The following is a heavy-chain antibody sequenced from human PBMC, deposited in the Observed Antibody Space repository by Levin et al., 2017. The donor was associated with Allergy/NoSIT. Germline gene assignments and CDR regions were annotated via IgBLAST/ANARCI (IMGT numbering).Heavy chain of an antibody. CDR1: GYTFTSYD. CDR3: AREARVFRGGLDY. V-gene: IGHV1-8*01. D-gene: IGHD3-10*01. CDR2: MNPNSGNT. Sequence: AASVKVSCKASGYTFTSYDINWVRQATGQGLEWMGWMNPNSGNTGYAQKFQGRVTMTRNTSISTAYMELSSLRSEDTAVYYCAREARVFRGGLDYWGQGTLVTVSS. J-gene: IGHJ4*02.